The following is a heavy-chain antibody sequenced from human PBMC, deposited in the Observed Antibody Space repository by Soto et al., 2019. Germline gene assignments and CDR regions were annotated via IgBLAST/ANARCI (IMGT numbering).Heavy chain of an antibody. D-gene: IGHD1-26*01. CDR1: GFSISTNGVG. J-gene: IGHJ4*02. Sequence: QITLKESGPTLVKPTQPLTLTCTFSGFSISTNGVGVGWIRQPPGKALEFVALIYWDDDKRHSPSLRSRLTITKYTSKNQVALIMTNIEPVDTATYYCVHRQSGSSFDYWGQGTLVTVSS. V-gene: IGHV2-5*02. CDR3: VHRQSGSSFDY. CDR2: IYWDDDK.